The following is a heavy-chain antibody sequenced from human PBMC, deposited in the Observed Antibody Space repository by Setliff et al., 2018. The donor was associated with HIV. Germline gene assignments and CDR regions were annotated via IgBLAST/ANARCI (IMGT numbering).Heavy chain of an antibody. CDR2: IIPILEKT. V-gene: IGHV1-69*10. CDR3: ARMGYIDSSGYPDH. CDR1: GGTFSSFA. Sequence: SVKVSCKASGGTFSSFAISWVRQAPGQGLEWLGGIIPILEKTNYAQKFQGRVTITADTSTSTAYMELSSLTSDDTAVYFCARMGYIDSSGYPDHWGQGTLVTVSS. J-gene: IGHJ5*02. D-gene: IGHD3-22*01.